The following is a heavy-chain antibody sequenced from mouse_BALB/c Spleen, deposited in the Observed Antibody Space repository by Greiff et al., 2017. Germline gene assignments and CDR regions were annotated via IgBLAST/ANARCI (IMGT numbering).Heavy chain of an antibody. V-gene: IGHV14-4*02. CDR1: GFNITDYY. J-gene: IGHJ4*01. Sequence: EVQLQQSGAELVRSGASVKLSCTASGFNITDYYMHWVKQRPEQGLEWIGWIDPENGDTEYAPKFQGKATMTADTSSNTAYLQLSSLTSEDTAVYYCNAVGYYAMDYWGQGTSVTVSS. CDR2: IDPENGDT. CDR3: NAVGYYAMDY.